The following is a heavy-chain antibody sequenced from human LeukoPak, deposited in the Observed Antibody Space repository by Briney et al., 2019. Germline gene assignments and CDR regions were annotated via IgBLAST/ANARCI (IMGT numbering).Heavy chain of an antibody. CDR1: RGSISGYS. J-gene: IGHJ5*02. D-gene: IGHD4/OR15-4a*01. V-gene: IGHV4-59*01. CDR3: VRGPYGASISKWFDP. CDR2: IYYSGDT. Sequence: SETLSLTCTVSRGSISGYSWSWIRQSPGGGLEWIGDIYYSGDTAYNPSLMSRVTMSVDTPKNQFSLQLRSMTTADTAVYYCVRGPYGASISKWFDPWGQGTQVIVSP.